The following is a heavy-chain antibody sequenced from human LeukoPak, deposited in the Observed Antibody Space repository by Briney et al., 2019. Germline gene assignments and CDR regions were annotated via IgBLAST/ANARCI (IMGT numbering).Heavy chain of an antibody. CDR2: ISYDGSVE. J-gene: IGHJ4*02. V-gene: IGHV3-30*03. D-gene: IGHD6-13*01. CDR1: GFTFSSYG. CDR3: ARALGSSWDSSLDS. Sequence: GESLKISCAASGFTFSSYGMHWVRQAPGKGLEWVALISYDGSVEKDAASVKGRFTISRDNSKNTLYLQMNSLRTEDTAVYYCARALGSSWDSSLDSWGQGTLVTVSS.